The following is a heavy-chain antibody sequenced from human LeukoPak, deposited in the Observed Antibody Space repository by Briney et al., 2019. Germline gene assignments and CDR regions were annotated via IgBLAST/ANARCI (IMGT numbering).Heavy chain of an antibody. V-gene: IGHV3-30*04. D-gene: IGHD2-2*01. CDR3: ARVASCSSTSCYAGSGRYYYMDV. CDR1: GFTFSNFA. CDR2: ISYDGSYK. Sequence: PGGSLRLSCAASGFTFSNFAMHWVRQAPGKGLEWVSVISYDGSYKYYADSVKGRFTISRDNSKNTLYLQMNSLRPEDTAVYYCARVASCSSTSCYAGSGRYYYMDVWGKGTTVTISS. J-gene: IGHJ6*03.